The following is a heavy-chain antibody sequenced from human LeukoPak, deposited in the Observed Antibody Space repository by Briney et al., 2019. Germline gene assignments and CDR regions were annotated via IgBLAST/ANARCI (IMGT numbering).Heavy chain of an antibody. V-gene: IGHV3-48*04. CDR3: VREGYSYHSTGYSYYFDY. D-gene: IGHD3-22*01. Sequence: GGSLRLSCAASGFTFSSYSMNWVREAPGKGLEWGSYISSGSSTIYYVDSVKGRFTISRDNAKNSLYLQMNSLRAEDTAVYYCVREGYSYHSTGYSYYFDYWGQGTLVTVSS. CDR1: GFTFSSYS. CDR2: ISSGSSTI. J-gene: IGHJ4*02.